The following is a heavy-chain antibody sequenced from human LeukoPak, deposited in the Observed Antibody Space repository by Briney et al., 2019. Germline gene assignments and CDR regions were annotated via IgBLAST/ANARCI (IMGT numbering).Heavy chain of an antibody. CDR1: GYSFSNYA. Sequence: ASVKASCKASGYSFSNYAMNWVRQAPGQGLEWMGWINTNTGNPAYAPGFTGRFVFSLDTSVSTTYLQISSLKVEDTAVYYCARGGLLDYYYMDVWGKGTTVTISS. CDR2: INTNTGNP. J-gene: IGHJ6*03. D-gene: IGHD3-3*01. V-gene: IGHV7-4-1*02. CDR3: ARGGLLDYYYMDV.